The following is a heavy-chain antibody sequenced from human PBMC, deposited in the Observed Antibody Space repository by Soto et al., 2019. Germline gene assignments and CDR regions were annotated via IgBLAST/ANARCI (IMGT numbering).Heavy chain of an antibody. J-gene: IGHJ5*02. Sequence: PSETLSLTCAVSGGPITSGGYSWSWIRQPPGKGLEWIGYIYHSGGTYYNPPLKSRVTLSIDRTKKQFSLKLKSVTAADTAVYFCARTMTTSGWFDPWGQGTLVTVSS. V-gene: IGHV4-30-2*01. CDR3: ARTMTTSGWFDP. D-gene: IGHD4-17*01. CDR1: GGPITSGGYS. CDR2: IYHSGGT.